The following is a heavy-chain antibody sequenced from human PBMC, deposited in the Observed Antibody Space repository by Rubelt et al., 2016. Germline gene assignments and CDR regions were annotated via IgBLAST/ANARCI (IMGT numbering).Heavy chain of an antibody. J-gene: IGHJ4*02. Sequence: VQLVESGGGAVQPGRSLRLSCAASGFTFSSYVMHWVRPAPGQGLAWVSYISSSGSHIYYGNLVKGRFTISRDNAKNSLYLQMKIRGAEDTAVDYCARDHDSYGYSNYFDYWGQGTLVTVSS. V-gene: IGHV3-48*04. CDR3: ARDHDSYGYSNYFDY. D-gene: IGHD3-22*01. CDR1: GFTFSSYV. CDR2: ISSSGSHI.